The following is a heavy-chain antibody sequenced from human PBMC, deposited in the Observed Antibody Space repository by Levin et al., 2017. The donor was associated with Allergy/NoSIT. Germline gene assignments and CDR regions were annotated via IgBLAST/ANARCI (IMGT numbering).Heavy chain of an antibody. CDR2: ISNDGSVT. CDR3: VKDDYASN. D-gene: IGHD3-16*01. J-gene: IGHJ3*01. Sequence: GGSLRLSCAASGFSFSAYWMHWVRQAPGKGLVWVSRISNDGSVTSYADSVKGRFTISRDNAKNTLSLQMNSLREEDTALYYCVKDDYASNWGQGTMVTVSS. CDR1: GFSFSAYW. V-gene: IGHV3-74*01.